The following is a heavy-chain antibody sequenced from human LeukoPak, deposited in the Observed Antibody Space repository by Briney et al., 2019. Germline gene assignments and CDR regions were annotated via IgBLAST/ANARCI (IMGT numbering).Heavy chain of an antibody. CDR1: GFTFSRYA. J-gene: IGHJ6*03. Sequence: GGSLRLSCAASGFTFSRYAMHWVRQAPGKGLEWVAFIRYDGSNKYYADSMKGRFTISRDNSKNTLYLQMNSLRAEDTAVYYCAKVASVYYYYYYMDVWGKGTTVTVSS. CDR3: AKVASVYYYYYYMDV. CDR2: IRYDGSNK. V-gene: IGHV3-30*02.